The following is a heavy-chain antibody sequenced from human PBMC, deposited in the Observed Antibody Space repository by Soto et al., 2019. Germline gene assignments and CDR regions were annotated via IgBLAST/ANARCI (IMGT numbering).Heavy chain of an antibody. J-gene: IGHJ4*02. D-gene: IGHD3-22*01. CDR2: IYYSGST. CDR1: GGSISSGGYY. CDR3: ASRTIILNYYDSSGPFDY. Sequence: QVQLQESGPGLVKPSQTLSLTCTVSGGSISSGGYYWSWIRQHPGKGLEGIGYIYYSGSTYYNPSLKRRVTISVDTSKNQCSLKLSSVTAADTAVYYCASRTIILNYYDSSGPFDYWGQGTLVTVSS. V-gene: IGHV4-31*03.